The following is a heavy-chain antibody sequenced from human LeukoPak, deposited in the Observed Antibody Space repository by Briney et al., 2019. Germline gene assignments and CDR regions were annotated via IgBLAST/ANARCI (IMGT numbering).Heavy chain of an antibody. Sequence: GESLKISCKGSGYSFTSYWIGWVRQMPGKGLEWMGIIYPGDSDTRYSPSFQGQVTISADKSISTAYLQWSSLKASDTAMYYCARRIAAAGTFYYYMDVWGKGTTVTVS. CDR1: GYSFTSYW. CDR3: ARRIAAAGTFYYYMDV. CDR2: IYPGDSDT. V-gene: IGHV5-51*01. D-gene: IGHD6-13*01. J-gene: IGHJ6*03.